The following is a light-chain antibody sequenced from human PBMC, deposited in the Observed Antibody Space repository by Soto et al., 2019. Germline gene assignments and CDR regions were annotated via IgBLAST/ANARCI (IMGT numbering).Light chain of an antibody. Sequence: EILLTQTTKRPYMSTGKRPTICCXASQSVSSNLAWYQQKPGQAPRLLIYGASTRATGIPARFSGSGSGTEFTLTISSLQSEDFAGYYCQQYNILPRTFGEGSNVDVK. CDR3: QQYNILPRT. CDR1: QSVSSN. V-gene: IGKV3-15*01. J-gene: IGKJ1*01. CDR2: GAS.